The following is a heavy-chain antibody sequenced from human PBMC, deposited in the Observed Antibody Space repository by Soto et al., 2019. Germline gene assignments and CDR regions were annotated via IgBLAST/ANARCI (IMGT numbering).Heavy chain of an antibody. Sequence: SETLSLTCTVSGGSISSGGYYWSWIRQHPGKGLEWIGYIYYSGSTYYNPSLKSRVTISVDTSKNQFSLKLSSVTAADTAVYYCARATFPPYSSSWYLDYWGQGTLVTVSS. V-gene: IGHV4-31*03. CDR1: GGSISSGGYY. J-gene: IGHJ4*02. D-gene: IGHD6-13*01. CDR2: IYYSGST. CDR3: ARATFPPYSSSWYLDY.